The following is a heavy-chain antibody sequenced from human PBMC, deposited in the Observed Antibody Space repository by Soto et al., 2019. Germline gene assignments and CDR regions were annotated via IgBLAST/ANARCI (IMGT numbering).Heavy chain of an antibody. D-gene: IGHD3-10*01. CDR2: ISAYNGNT. CDR3: ARDQVTMVRGVPSGYYYYGMDV. CDR1: GYTFTNSG. Sequence: VKVSCKASGYTFTNSGINWVRQATGQGLEWMGWISAYNGNTNYAQKLQGRVTMTTDTSTSTAYMELRSLRSDDTAVYYCARDQVTMVRGVPSGYYYYGMDVWGQGTTVTVSS. V-gene: IGHV1-18*01. J-gene: IGHJ6*02.